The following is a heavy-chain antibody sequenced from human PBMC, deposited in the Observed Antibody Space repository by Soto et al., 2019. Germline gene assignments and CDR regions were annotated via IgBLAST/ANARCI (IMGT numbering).Heavy chain of an antibody. V-gene: IGHV3-23*01. CDR1: GFTFSSYA. CDR3: AKALGDCSSTSCYLIDAFDI. D-gene: IGHD2-2*01. CDR2: ISGSGGST. Sequence: GGSLRLSYAASGFTFSSYAMSWVRQAPGKGLEWVSAISGSGGSTYYADSVKGRFTISRDNSKNTLYLQMNSLRAEDTAVYYCAKALGDCSSTSCYLIDAFDIWGQGTMVTVSS. J-gene: IGHJ3*02.